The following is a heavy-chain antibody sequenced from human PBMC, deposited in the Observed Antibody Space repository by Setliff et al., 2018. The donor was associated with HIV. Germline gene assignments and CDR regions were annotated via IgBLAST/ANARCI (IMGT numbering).Heavy chain of an antibody. Sequence: SVKVSCKAVGGTFSGHAINWVRQAPGQGVEWMGEIIPLFGTEHYAQRFQGRLTITADYSTGTAYMELSSLSSDDTAVYYCARGFLVAARHSGPRAFDIWGQGTMVTVS. V-gene: IGHV1-69*13. CDR2: IIPLFGTE. CDR3: ARGFLVAARHSGPRAFDI. D-gene: IGHD6-6*01. J-gene: IGHJ3*02. CDR1: GGTFSGHA.